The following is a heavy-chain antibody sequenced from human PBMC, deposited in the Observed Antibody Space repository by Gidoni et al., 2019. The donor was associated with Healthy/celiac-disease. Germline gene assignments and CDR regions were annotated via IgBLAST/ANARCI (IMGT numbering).Heavy chain of an antibody. D-gene: IGHD6-13*01. CDR2: IYYSGST. J-gene: IGHJ5*02. V-gene: IGHV4-31*03. Sequence: QVHLQESGPGLVKPSQTLSLTCTVSGGSLSRGRYYWSFIRQPQGKGLEWIGYIYYSGSTYYQPSLKSRVTIAVDTSKNQFSLKLSSVTAAETAVYYCARDRRYSSSDSEGCDPWGQGTLVTVSS. CDR3: ARDRRYSSSDSEGCDP. CDR1: GGSLSRGRYY.